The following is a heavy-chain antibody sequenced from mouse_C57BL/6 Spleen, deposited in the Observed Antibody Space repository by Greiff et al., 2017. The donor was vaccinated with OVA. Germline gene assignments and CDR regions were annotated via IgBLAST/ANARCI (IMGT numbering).Heavy chain of an antibody. V-gene: IGHV1-81*01. CDR2: IYPRSGNT. Sequence: VKLMESGAELARPGASVKLSCKASGYTFTSYGISWVKQRTGQGLEWIGEIYPRSGNTYYNEKFKGKATLTADKPSSTAYMELRSLTSEDSAVYFCARSGGGYYDYWGQGTTLTVSS. CDR1: GYTFTSYG. J-gene: IGHJ2*01. CDR3: ARSGGGYYDY. D-gene: IGHD2-3*01.